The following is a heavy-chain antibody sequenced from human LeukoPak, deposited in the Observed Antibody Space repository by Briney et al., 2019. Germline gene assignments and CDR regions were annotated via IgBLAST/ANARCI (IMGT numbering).Heavy chain of an antibody. D-gene: IGHD6-6*01. J-gene: IGHJ4*02. CDR2: IRYDGSNK. CDR1: GFTFSSYG. CDR3: AKPSYSSSRYFDY. V-gene: IGHV3-30*02. Sequence: GGSLRLSCAASGFTFSSYGMHWVRQAPGKGLEWVAFIRYDGSNKYYADSVKGRFTISRDNSKNTLYLQMNSLRAEDTAVYYCAKPSYSSSRYFDYWGQGTLVTVSS.